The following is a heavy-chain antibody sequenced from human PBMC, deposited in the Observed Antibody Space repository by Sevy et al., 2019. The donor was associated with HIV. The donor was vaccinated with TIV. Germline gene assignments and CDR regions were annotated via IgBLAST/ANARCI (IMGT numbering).Heavy chain of an antibody. D-gene: IGHD3-22*01. CDR2: TSYSGTT. J-gene: IGHJ3*02. V-gene: IGHV4-59*08. Sequence: SETLSLTCSVSGDSINNYYWSWIRQPPGKGLEWIGYTSYSGTTNYSPSLKSRVDISVDTSMHHFSLKINSVTAADTAVYYCTRHNYDSSDYNAFDIWGQGTMVTVSS. CDR3: TRHNYDSSDYNAFDI. CDR1: GDSINNYY.